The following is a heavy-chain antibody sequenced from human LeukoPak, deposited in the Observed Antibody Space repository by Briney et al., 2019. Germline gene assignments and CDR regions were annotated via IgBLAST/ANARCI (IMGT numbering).Heavy chain of an antibody. V-gene: IGHV4-34*01. J-gene: IGHJ5*02. Sequence: SETLSLTCAVYGGSFSGYYWSWIRHPPGKGLEWIGEINHSGSTNYNPSLKSRVTISVDTSKNQFSLKLSSVTAADTAVYYCARGPNWFDPWGQGTLVTVSS. CDR1: GGSFSGYY. CDR3: ARGPNWFDP. CDR2: INHSGST.